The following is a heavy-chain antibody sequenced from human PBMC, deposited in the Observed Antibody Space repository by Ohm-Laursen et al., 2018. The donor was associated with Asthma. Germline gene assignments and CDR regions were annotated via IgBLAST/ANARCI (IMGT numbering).Heavy chain of an antibody. V-gene: IGHV2-5*02. CDR2: IYWDDDK. J-gene: IGHJ3*01. Sequence: TQTLTLTCTFSAFSLTTRGEGVAWIRQPPGEALEWLALIYWDDDKRYSPSLESRLTITKDTSKNQVVLTMTNMDPVDTATYYCATRHTGTTAGDAFDVWGQGTLVTVSS. CDR3: ATRHTGTTAGDAFDV. CDR1: AFSLTTRGEG. D-gene: IGHD1-1*01.